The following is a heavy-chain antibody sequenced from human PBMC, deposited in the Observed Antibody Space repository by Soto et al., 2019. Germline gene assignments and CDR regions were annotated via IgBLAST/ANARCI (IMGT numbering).Heavy chain of an antibody. CDR2: INSDGSSI. CDR1: GFTFSRYW. Sequence: DVQLVESGGDLVQPGGFLRLSCATSGFTFSRYWMHWVRQVPGKGLVWVSRINSDGSSISYSDSVKGRFTISRDNAKNTLYLQMNSLRVEDTAVYYCARLPVDTITSLAYWGQGTLVTVSS. CDR3: ARLPVDTITSLAY. J-gene: IGHJ4*02. V-gene: IGHV3-74*01. D-gene: IGHD3-3*01.